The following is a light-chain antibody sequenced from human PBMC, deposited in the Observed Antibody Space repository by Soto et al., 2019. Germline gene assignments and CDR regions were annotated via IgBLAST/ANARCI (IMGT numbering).Light chain of an antibody. CDR3: QHYGNSPET. CDR2: GAS. V-gene: IGKV3-20*01. Sequence: EIVLTQSPGTLSLSPGERGTLSCRASQSVSSGYLAWYQQKPGQAPRLLIYGASSRAADIPDRFSGSGSGTDFTLTISRLDPEDFAVYYCQHYGNSPETFGQGTKVDIK. J-gene: IGKJ1*01. CDR1: QSVSSGY.